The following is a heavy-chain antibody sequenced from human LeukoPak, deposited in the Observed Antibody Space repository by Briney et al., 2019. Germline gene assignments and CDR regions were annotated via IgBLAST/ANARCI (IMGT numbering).Heavy chain of an antibody. CDR1: GYSFTGYY. J-gene: IGHJ2*01. CDR3: ASLTGAPGFGYFGL. V-gene: IGHV1-2*02. Sequence: ASVKVSCKASGYSFTGYYIHWVRQAPGQGLEWVGWINPNGGGTNYARKFQGRVTMTRDTSVSTAYMDLSRLRYDDTAVYYCASLTGAPGFGYFGLWGRGTLVTVSS. D-gene: IGHD1-14*01. CDR2: INPNGGGT.